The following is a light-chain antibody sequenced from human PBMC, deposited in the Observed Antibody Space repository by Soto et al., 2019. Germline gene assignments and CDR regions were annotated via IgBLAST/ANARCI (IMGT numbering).Light chain of an antibody. V-gene: IGKV3-20*01. CDR3: QQYVRSPWT. CDR2: GAS. Sequence: EMVLTQSPGTPSLSPGERATLSCGASQSVGSELLAGYQQNPGPAPRLIMYGASTRASGIPDRFSGSGSGTDFTLPISRLEPEDFAAYYCQQYVRSPWTFGQGTKVDI. J-gene: IGKJ1*01. CDR1: QSVGSEL.